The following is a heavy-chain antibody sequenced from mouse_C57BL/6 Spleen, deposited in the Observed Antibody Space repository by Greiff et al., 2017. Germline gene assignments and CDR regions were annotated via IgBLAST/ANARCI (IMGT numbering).Heavy chain of an antibody. CDR2: IDPSDSYT. V-gene: IGHV1-50*01. CDR3: ARGGATPVEWTNY. CDR1: GYTFTSYW. Sequence: VQLQQPGAELVKPGASVKLSCKASGYTFTSYWMQWVKQRPGQGLEWIGEIDPSDSYTNYNQKFKGKATLTVDTSSSTAYMQRSSLTSEDSAVYYCARGGATPVEWTNYWGQGTTLTVSS. J-gene: IGHJ2*01. D-gene: IGHD3-1*01.